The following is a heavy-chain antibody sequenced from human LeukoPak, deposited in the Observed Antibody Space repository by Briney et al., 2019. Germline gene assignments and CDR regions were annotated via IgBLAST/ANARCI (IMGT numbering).Heavy chain of an antibody. Sequence: ASVKVSCKASGYTFTGYYMHWVRQAPGQGLEWTGWINPNSGGTNYAQKFQGRVTMTRDTSISTAYMELSRLRSDDTAVYYCARDLYGGNSPYYYYYGMDVWGQGTTVTVSS. CDR3: ARDLYGGNSPYYYYYGMDV. V-gene: IGHV1-2*02. J-gene: IGHJ6*02. CDR2: INPNSGGT. CDR1: GYTFTGYY. D-gene: IGHD4-23*01.